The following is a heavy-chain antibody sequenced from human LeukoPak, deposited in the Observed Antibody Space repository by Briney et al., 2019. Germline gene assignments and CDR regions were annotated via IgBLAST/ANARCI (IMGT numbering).Heavy chain of an antibody. CDR2: IYPGDSDT. V-gene: IGHV5-51*01. J-gene: IGHJ4*02. CDR1: GYNFTTYW. Sequence: GESLTISCQDSGYNFTTYWVGWVRQMPGKGLELMRIIYPGDSDTKYSPSFQGQVTLSADKSVNTAYLQWSSLKASDTAMYYCARDRGPWLVRRFDYWGQGTLVTVSS. D-gene: IGHD6-19*01. CDR3: ARDRGPWLVRRFDY.